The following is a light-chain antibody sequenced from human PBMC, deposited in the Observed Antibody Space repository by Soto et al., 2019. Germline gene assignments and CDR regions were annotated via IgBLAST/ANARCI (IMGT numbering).Light chain of an antibody. J-gene: IGKJ5*01. Sequence: DIQMTQYPSSLSASVGDRVTITCRASQSISSYLNWYQQKPGKAPKLLIYAASSLQSGVPSRFSGSGSGTEFTLTISSLQPEDFATYYCQQSYSTPPITFGQGTRLEIK. V-gene: IGKV1-39*01. CDR1: QSISSY. CDR3: QQSYSTPPIT. CDR2: AAS.